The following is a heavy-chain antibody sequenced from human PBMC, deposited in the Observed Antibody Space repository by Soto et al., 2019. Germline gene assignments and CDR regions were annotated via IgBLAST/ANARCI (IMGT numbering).Heavy chain of an antibody. D-gene: IGHD3-10*01. CDR3: ARGRGLDAFDI. J-gene: IGHJ3*02. Sequence: SETLSLTCAVYGGSFSGYYWSWIRQPPGKGLEWIGEINHSGSTNYNPSLKSRVTISVDTSKNQFSLKLSSVTAADTAVYYCARGRGLDAFDIWGQGTMVTVSS. CDR2: INHSGST. V-gene: IGHV4-34*01. CDR1: GGSFSGYY.